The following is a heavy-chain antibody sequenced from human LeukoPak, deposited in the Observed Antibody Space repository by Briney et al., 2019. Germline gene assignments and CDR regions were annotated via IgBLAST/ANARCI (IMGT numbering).Heavy chain of an antibody. CDR2: IWYDGSNK. CDR3: ARGHTPKSGMDV. V-gene: IGHV3-33*01. CDR1: GFTFSSYG. J-gene: IGHJ6*02. Sequence: GGSLRLSCAASGFTFSSYGMHWVRQAPGKGLEWVAVIWYDGSNKYYADSVKGRFTISRDNSKNTLYLQMNSLRAEDTAVYYCARGHTPKSGMDVWGQGTTVTVSS.